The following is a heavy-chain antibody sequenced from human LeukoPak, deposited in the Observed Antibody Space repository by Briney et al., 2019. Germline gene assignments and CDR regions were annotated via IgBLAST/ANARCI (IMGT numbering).Heavy chain of an antibody. D-gene: IGHD2-2*01. CDR1: GGTFSSYA. J-gene: IGHJ4*02. Sequence: SVKVSCKASGGTFSSYAISWVRQAPGQGLEWMGGIIPIFGTANYAQKFQGRVTITADKSTSTAYMELSGLRSEDTAVYYCARGRYCSSTSCFFDYWGQGTLVTVSS. CDR2: IIPIFGTA. CDR3: ARGRYCSSTSCFFDY. V-gene: IGHV1-69*06.